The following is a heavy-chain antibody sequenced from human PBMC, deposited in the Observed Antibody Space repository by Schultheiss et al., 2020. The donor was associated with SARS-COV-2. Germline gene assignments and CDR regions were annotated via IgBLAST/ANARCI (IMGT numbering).Heavy chain of an antibody. CDR2: ISGNVDST. V-gene: IGHV3-64*01. J-gene: IGHJ2*01. CDR3: ARNWYFDL. CDR1: GFTFSIYV. Sequence: GESLKISCAASGFTFSIYVMHWVRQAPGKGLEYVSAISGNVDSTYYANSVKGRFTISRDNSKNTLYLQMDSLRAEDMAVYYCARNWYFDLWGRGTLVTVSS.